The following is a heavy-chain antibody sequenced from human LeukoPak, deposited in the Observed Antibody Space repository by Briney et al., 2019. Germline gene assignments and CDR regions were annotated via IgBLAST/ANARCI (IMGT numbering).Heavy chain of an antibody. CDR2: IRYDGNKK. D-gene: IGHD3/OR15-3a*01. CDR3: SNAYDVLYGFDF. V-gene: IGHV3-30*02. Sequence: GGSLRLSCAASGFTFSTYAMHWVRQAPGKGLEWEAFIRYDGNKKYYADSVKGRITISRDNSKNTLYLHMNSLRAEDTAVYYCSNAYDVLYGFDFWGQGTLVTVSS. CDR1: GFTFSTYA. J-gene: IGHJ4*02.